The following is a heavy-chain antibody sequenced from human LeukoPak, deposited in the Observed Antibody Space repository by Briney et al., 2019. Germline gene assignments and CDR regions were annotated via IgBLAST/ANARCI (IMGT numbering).Heavy chain of an antibody. V-gene: IGHV3-74*01. CDR3: ARGGDYSWEAVPW. D-gene: IGHD4-17*01. J-gene: IGHJ4*02. Sequence: GGSLRLSCAASGFTFSSYWMHWVRQAPGKGLVWVSRINSDGSRTSYADSVKGRFTISRDNAKNTLYLQMNSLRAEDTAVYYCARGGDYSWEAVPWWGQGTLVTVSS. CDR1: GFTFSSYW. CDR2: INSDGSRT.